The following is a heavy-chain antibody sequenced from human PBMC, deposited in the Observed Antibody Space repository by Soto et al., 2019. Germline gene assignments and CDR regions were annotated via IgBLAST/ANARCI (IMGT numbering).Heavy chain of an antibody. D-gene: IGHD1-26*01. V-gene: IGHV3-30*18. CDR2: ISYDGSNK. Sequence: PGGSLRLSCAASGFTFSSYGMHWVRQAPGKGLEWVAVISYDGSNKYYADSVKGRFTISRDNSKNTLYLQMNSLRAEDTAVYYCAKDQALGGSYFNYYYYYGVDVWGQGTTGTGSS. CDR1: GFTFSSYG. J-gene: IGHJ6*02. CDR3: AKDQALGGSYFNYYYYYGVDV.